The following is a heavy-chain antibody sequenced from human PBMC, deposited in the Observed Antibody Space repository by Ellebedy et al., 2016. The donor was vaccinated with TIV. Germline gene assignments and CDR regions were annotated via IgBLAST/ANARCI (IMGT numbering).Heavy chain of an antibody. CDR1: GYTFTGYY. D-gene: IGHD3-10*01. Sequence: ASVKVSCXASGYTFTGYYMHWVRQAPGQGLEWMGSINPNSGDTNCARHFQGRVTMARDTSITTTYMELSRLTSDDTAVYYCARDGRGYRGAFDMWGQGTMVTVSS. J-gene: IGHJ3*02. V-gene: IGHV1-2*02. CDR3: ARDGRGYRGAFDM. CDR2: INPNSGDT.